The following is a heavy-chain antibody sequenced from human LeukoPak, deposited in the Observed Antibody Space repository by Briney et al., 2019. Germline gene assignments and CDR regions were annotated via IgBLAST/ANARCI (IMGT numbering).Heavy chain of an antibody. CDR1: GFIFSDFY. D-gene: IGHD3-10*01. CDR3: APQPGSGRP. Sequence: GGSLRLSCAASGFIFSDFYMSWIRQAPGKGLEWVSHISNIDDTMHYADSVKGRFTISRDNSKNTLYLQMNSLRAEDTAIYYCAPQPGSGRPWGQGTPVTVSS. CDR2: ISNIDDTM. J-gene: IGHJ5*02. V-gene: IGHV3-11*01.